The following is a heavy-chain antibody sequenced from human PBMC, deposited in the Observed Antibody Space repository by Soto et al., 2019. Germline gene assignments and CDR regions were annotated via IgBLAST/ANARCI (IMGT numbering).Heavy chain of an antibody. CDR3: AIDLGQQLVKFHF. J-gene: IGHJ4*02. D-gene: IGHD6-13*01. V-gene: IGHV3-23*01. Sequence: GGSLRLSCAASGFTFSSYAMTWVRQGPGRGLEWVSAVSGSGSGTYYADSVKGRFTISRDNSNNTLYLQMNSLRAEDTAVYYCAIDLGQQLVKFHFCGQGTLVTVSS. CDR1: GFTFSSYA. CDR2: VSGSGSGT.